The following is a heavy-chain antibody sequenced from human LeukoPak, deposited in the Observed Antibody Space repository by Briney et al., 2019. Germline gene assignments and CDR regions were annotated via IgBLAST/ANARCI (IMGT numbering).Heavy chain of an antibody. CDR3: ARDGGYELNNWFDP. CDR1: GYTFTGYY. J-gene: IGHJ5*02. D-gene: IGHD5-12*01. V-gene: IGHV1-2*02. CDR2: INPNSGGT. Sequence: GASVKVSCTASGYTFTGYYMHWVRQAPGQGHEWMGWINPNSGGTNYAQKFQGRVTMTRDTSISTAYMELSRLRSDDTAVYYCARDGGYELNNWFDPWGQGTLVTVSS.